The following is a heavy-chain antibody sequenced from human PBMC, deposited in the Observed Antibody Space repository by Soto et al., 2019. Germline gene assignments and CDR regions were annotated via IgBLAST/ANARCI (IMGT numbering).Heavy chain of an antibody. D-gene: IGHD5-18*01. CDR3: ARCIQQDYYYGMDV. V-gene: IGHV1-2*04. Sequence: ASVKVSCKASGYTFTSYAMHWVRQAPGQRLEWMGWINPNSGGTNYAQKFQGWVTMTRDTSTSTVYMELRNLRSDDTAVYYCARCIQQDYYYGMDVWGQGTTVTVSS. CDR2: INPNSGGT. J-gene: IGHJ6*02. CDR1: GYTFTSYA.